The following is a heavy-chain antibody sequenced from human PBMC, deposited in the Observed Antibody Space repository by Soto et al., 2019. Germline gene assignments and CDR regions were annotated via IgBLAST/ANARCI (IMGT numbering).Heavy chain of an antibody. J-gene: IGHJ5*02. D-gene: IGHD2-2*01. CDR2: IIPIFGTA. Sequence: GAAVKVSCKACGGTFSSYAISWVRQAPGQGLEWMGGIIPIFGTANYAQKFQGRVTITADESTSTAYMELSSLRSEDTAVYYCARGRRKYQLPTNWFDPWGQGTLVTVSS. CDR3: ARGRRKYQLPTNWFDP. V-gene: IGHV1-69*13. CDR1: GGTFSSYA.